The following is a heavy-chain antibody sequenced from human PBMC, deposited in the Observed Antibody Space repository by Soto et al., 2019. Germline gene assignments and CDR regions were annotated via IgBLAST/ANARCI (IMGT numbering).Heavy chain of an antibody. CDR3: ARGQELPRFGVVITPFDY. V-gene: IGHV4-31*02. CDR2: IYEGGYT. CDR1: GASVSSGAYY. Sequence: SETLSLTCTVSGASVSSGAYYWGWVRQRPGRGLEWIGYIYEGGYTYYNTSLKSRVTISVDKSKNQFSLKLSSVTAADTAVYYCARGQELPRFGVVITPFDYWGQGTLVTVSS. D-gene: IGHD3-3*01. J-gene: IGHJ4*02.